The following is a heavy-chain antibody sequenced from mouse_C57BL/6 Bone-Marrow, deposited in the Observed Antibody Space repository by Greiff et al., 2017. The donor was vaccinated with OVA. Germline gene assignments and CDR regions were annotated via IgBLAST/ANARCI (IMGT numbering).Heavy chain of an antibody. CDR1: GYAFTNYL. CDR3: ARWGVYYYGSRDLDY. CDR2: INPGSGGT. V-gene: IGHV1-54*01. D-gene: IGHD1-1*01. Sequence: QVQLQQSGAELVRPGTSVKVSCKASGYAFTNYLMEWVKQRPGQGLEWIGVINPGSGGTNYNEKFKGKATLTADKSSSTAYMQLSSLTSEDSAVYFCARWGVYYYGSRDLDYWGQGTTLTVSS. J-gene: IGHJ2*01.